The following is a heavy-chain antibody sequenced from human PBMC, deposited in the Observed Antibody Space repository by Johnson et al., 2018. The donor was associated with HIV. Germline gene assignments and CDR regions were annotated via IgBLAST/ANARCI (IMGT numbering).Heavy chain of an antibody. Sequence: QVQLVESGGGVVQPGRSLRLSCAASGFTFSSYAMHWVRQAPGKGLEWVAVISYDGSNKYYADSVKGRFTISRDNSKNTLHLQMNSLRAEDTAVYYCARDYGDYAHDAFDIWGQGTMVTVSS. J-gene: IGHJ3*02. CDR2: ISYDGSNK. D-gene: IGHD4-17*01. CDR1: GFTFSSYA. CDR3: ARDYGDYAHDAFDI. V-gene: IGHV3-30-3*01.